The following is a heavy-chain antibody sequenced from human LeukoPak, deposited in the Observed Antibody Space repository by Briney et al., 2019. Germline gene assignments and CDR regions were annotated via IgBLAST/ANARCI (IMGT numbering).Heavy chain of an antibody. D-gene: IGHD3-22*01. V-gene: IGHV3-23*01. Sequence: GGSLRLSCAASGFTFSSYAMSWVRKAPGGGLEWVSAFSGSGGSTFYADSVRGRFTISRDNSKNTLYLQMNSLRAGDTAVYYCAKVGPIDDSSGYYFDYWGQGTLVTVSS. CDR3: AKVGPIDDSSGYYFDY. CDR1: GFTFSSYA. CDR2: FSGSGGST. J-gene: IGHJ4*02.